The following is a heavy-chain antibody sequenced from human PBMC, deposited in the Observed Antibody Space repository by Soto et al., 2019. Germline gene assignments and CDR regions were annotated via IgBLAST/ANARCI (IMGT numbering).Heavy chain of an antibody. CDR2: ISAYNGNT. V-gene: IGHV1-18*01. J-gene: IGHJ6*02. D-gene: IGHD6-6*01. Sequence: ASVKVSCKASGYTFTSYGISWVRQAPGQGLEWMGWISAYNGNTNYAQKLQGRVTMTTDTSTSTAYMELSSLRSEDTAVYYCARASIASSSGPHYGMDVWGQGTTVTVSS. CDR1: GYTFTSYG. CDR3: ARASIASSSGPHYGMDV.